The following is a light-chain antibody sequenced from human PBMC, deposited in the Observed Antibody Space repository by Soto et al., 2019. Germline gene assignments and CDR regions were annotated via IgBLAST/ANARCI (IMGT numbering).Light chain of an antibody. V-gene: IGKV1-5*03. CDR1: QSVSFW. CDR3: QQYNTYWT. J-gene: IGKJ1*01. CDR2: KAS. Sequence: DIQMTQSPSTISASVGDRVTITCRASQSVSFWLAWYQQKPGKAPKLLIYKASNLESGVPSRFSGGGFGTEFTLTISSLQPDDFATYYCQQYNTYWTFGQGTKVEIK.